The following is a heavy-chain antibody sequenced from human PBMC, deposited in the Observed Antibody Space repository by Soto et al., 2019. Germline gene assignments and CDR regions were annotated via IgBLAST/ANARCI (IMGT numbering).Heavy chain of an antibody. Sequence: QVQLQESGPGLVKPSQTLSLTCSVSGGSISSGGYYWSWIRQHPEKGLEWIGYIYYSGSTNYNPPRERRVIISVATSSNRSPLHPRSVTAADTAIYYCARHSASWQWFDYWGQGTLVTVSS. D-gene: IGHD1-26*01. CDR3: ARHSASWQWFDY. V-gene: IGHV4-31*03. CDR1: GGSISSGGYY. CDR2: IYYSGST. J-gene: IGHJ5*01.